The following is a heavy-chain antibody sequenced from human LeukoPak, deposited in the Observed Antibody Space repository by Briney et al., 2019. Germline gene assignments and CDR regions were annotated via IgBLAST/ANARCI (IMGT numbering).Heavy chain of an antibody. CDR3: AKDRYYYGSGTTQGTFDY. V-gene: IGHV3-30-3*01. CDR1: GFTFSTYP. D-gene: IGHD3-10*01. Sequence: GGSLRLSCAASGFTFSTYPMHWVRQAPGKGLEWVAVVSYDGSNEWYADSVKGRFTISRDNSKNTLYLQMNSLRAEDTAVYYCAKDRYYYGSGTTQGTFDYWGQGTLVTVSS. CDR2: VSYDGSNE. J-gene: IGHJ4*02.